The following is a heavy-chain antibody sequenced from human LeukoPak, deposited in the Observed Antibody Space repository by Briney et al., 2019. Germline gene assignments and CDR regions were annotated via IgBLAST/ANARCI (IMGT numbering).Heavy chain of an antibody. CDR1: GDSINSLDL. J-gene: IGHJ4*02. Sequence: SETLSLTCTVSGDSINSLDLWSWVRQPPGKGLEWIGEMYLSGTTHSNPSVKRRVTISIDKSKNQFFLNLSSVTAADTAVYYCAGLVGRYSSGLYYYYFDYWGQGTLVTVSS. D-gene: IGHD3-22*01. CDR3: AGLVGRYSSGLYYYYFDY. V-gene: IGHV4-4*02. CDR2: MYLSGTT.